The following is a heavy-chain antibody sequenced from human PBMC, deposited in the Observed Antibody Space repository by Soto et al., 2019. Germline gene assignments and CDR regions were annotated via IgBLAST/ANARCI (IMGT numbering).Heavy chain of an antibody. CDR2: IYYSGST. Sequence: PSETLSLTCTVSGGSVSSGSYYWSWIRQPPGKGLEWIGYIYYSGSTNYNPSLKSRVTISVDTSKNQFSLKLSSVTAAETAVYYCARAVPRGGWFDPWGQGTLVTVSS. CDR1: GGSVSSGSYY. D-gene: IGHD2-2*01. J-gene: IGHJ5*02. V-gene: IGHV4-61*01. CDR3: ARAVPRGGWFDP.